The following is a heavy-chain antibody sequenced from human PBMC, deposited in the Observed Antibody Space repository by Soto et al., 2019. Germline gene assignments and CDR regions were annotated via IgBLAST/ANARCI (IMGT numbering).Heavy chain of an antibody. CDR2: ISSSSDYI. Sequence: KPGGSLRLSCAASGFTFTSYTMNWVRQAPGKGLEWVSSISSSSDYIYYAGSMKGRVTISRDNAKNSLFLDMNSLTGEDTAVYYCARARVYATGPLDFWGQGTLVTVSS. D-gene: IGHD6-13*01. V-gene: IGHV3-21*06. CDR1: GFTFTSYT. J-gene: IGHJ4*02. CDR3: ARARVYATGPLDF.